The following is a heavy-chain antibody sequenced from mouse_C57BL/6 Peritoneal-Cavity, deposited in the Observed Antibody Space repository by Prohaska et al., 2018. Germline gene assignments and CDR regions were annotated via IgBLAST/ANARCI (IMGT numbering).Heavy chain of an antibody. J-gene: IGHJ3*01. Sequence: VPLQHPGSALVMPGASVKLSCNASGYPFTSYWMHWLKQRPGQGLEWIGEIDPSDSYTNYNQKFNGKATLTVDKASSTAYMQLSSLTSEDSAVYYCARWGYGSSPFAYWGQGTLVTVSA. D-gene: IGHD1-1*01. CDR1: GYPFTSYW. V-gene: IGHV1-69*01. CDR2: IDPSDSYT. CDR3: ARWGYGSSPFAY.